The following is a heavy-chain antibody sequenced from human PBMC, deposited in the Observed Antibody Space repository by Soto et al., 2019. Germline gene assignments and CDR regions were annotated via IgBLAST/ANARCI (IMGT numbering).Heavy chain of an antibody. CDR3: ARGRTVSSIGPLLV. CDR1: GYNFFDYG. Sequence: QIQLVQSGAEVKKPGASVKVSCKASGYNFFDYGVSWVRQAPGQGLEWMGWVSPKSGNTDYARKVQGRATMTTDISTSTAYMELRGLISDDTGVYYCARGRTVSSIGPLLVWGQGTLVSVSS. V-gene: IGHV1-18*01. D-gene: IGHD1-1*01. CDR2: VSPKSGNT. J-gene: IGHJ1*01.